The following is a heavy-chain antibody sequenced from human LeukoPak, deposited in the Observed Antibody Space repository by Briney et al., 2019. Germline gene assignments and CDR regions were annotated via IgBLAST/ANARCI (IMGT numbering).Heavy chain of an antibody. CDR3: ARADMDYYYYYGMDV. CDR2: IYYSGST. Sequence: SQTLSLTCTVSGGSISSGGYYWSWIRQHPGKGLEWIGYIYYSGSTYYNPSLKSRVTISVDTSKNQLSLKLSSVTAADTAVYYCARADMDYYYYYGMDVWGQGTTVTVSS. V-gene: IGHV4-31*03. CDR1: GGSISSGGYY. J-gene: IGHJ6*02. D-gene: IGHD5-18*01.